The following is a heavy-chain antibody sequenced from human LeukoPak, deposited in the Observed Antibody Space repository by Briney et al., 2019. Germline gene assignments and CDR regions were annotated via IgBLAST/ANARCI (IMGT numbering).Heavy chain of an antibody. CDR1: GGSISSNSNY. Sequence: SETLSLTCTVSGGSISSNSNYWAWIRQPPGRGLEWIGSISYGGSTYYSPSLESRVTISIDTSKNQFSLNLSSVTAADTAVYYCARQALWFFDHWGQGTLVTVSS. CDR3: ARQALWFFDH. D-gene: IGHD2-21*01. V-gene: IGHV4-39*01. CDR2: ISYGGST. J-gene: IGHJ4*02.